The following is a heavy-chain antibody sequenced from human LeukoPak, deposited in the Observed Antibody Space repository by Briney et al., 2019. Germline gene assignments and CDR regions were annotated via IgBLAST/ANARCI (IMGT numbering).Heavy chain of an antibody. V-gene: IGHV3-53*01. Sequence: GGSLRLSCAACGFTVSSNYVSWVRQAPGKGVEGVSVIYSGGSTYYADSVKGRFNISRENCKKTLYLQMNSLRAEDTAVYYCARVGTLYSSSYYFDYWGQGTLVTVSS. CDR3: ARVGTLYSSSYYFDY. J-gene: IGHJ4*02. CDR1: GFTVSSNY. D-gene: IGHD6-6*01. CDR2: IYSGGST.